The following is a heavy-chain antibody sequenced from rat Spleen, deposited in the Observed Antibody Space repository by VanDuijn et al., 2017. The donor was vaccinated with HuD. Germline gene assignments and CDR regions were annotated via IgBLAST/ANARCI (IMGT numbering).Heavy chain of an antibody. CDR3: ARNYVMDA. Sequence: EVQLVESGGGLVQPGRSLKLSCAASGFTFSNYDMAWVRQAPTKGLEWVASISTSGGSTYYRDSVKGRFTVSRDNAKSTLYLQMDSLRSEDTATYYCARNYVMDAWGQGASVTVSS. J-gene: IGHJ4*01. V-gene: IGHV5-25*01. CDR2: ISTSGGST. CDR1: GFTFSNYD.